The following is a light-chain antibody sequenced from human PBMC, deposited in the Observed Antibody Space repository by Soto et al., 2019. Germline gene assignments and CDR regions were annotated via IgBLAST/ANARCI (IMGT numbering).Light chain of an antibody. V-gene: IGKV3-20*01. CDR1: QSVSSNY. CDR3: QQYGSSPRT. Sequence: EIVLTQSPGTLSLSPGERATLSCRASQSVSSNYLAWYQQKPGQAPKLLIYGASSGATGIPDRFSGSGSGTDLTLTISRLEPEDFAVYYCQQYGSSPRTFGQGTKVDIK. CDR2: GAS. J-gene: IGKJ1*01.